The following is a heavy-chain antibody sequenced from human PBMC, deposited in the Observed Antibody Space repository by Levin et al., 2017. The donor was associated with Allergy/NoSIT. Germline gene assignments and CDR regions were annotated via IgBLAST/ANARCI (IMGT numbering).Heavy chain of an antibody. CDR2: MNPNSGNT. CDR3: ARAGIAAGRGGWGGYYYYGMDV. Sequence: ASVKVSCKASGYTFTSYDINWVRQATGQGLEWMGWMNPNSGNTGYAQKFQGRVTMTRNTSISTAYMELSSLRSEDTAVYYCARAGIAAGRGGWGGYYYYGMDVWGQGTTVTVSS. J-gene: IGHJ6*02. V-gene: IGHV1-8*01. CDR1: GYTFTSYD. D-gene: IGHD6-6*01.